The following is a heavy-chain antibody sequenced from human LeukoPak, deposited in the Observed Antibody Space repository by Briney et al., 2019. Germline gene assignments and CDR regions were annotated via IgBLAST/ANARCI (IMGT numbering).Heavy chain of an antibody. CDR2: VYYTGST. J-gene: IGHJ4*02. V-gene: IGHV4-59*12. CDR1: GGSISSYY. CDR3: ARDRISVAGTGLDY. Sequence: SETLSLTCTVSGGSISSYYWSGVRQPPGKGLEWIGFVYYTGSTNYSPSLKSRVTISVDTSKNQFSLKLSSVTAADTAVYYCARDRISVAGTGLDYWGQGTLVTVSS. D-gene: IGHD6-19*01.